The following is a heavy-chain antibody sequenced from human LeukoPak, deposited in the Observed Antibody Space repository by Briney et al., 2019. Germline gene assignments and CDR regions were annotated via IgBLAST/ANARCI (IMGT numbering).Heavy chain of an antibody. D-gene: IGHD1-14*01. CDR1: GFPFSSYE. J-gene: IGHJ5*02. Sequence: GGSLRLSCAASGFPFSSYEMHWLRQAPGKGLEWVAHISGSSGNILYSDSVKGRFSVSRDNANNVLYLQMNSLRVEDTAVYYCAREKIPAQVFDPWGQGTLVAVSP. CDR3: AREKIPAQVFDP. CDR2: ISGSSGNI. V-gene: IGHV3-48*03.